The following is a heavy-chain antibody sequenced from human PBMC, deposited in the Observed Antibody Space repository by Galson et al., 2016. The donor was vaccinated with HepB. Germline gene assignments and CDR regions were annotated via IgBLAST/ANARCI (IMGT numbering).Heavy chain of an antibody. V-gene: IGHV1-46*01. D-gene: IGHD3-22*01. Sequence: SVKVSCKASGYTFTSHYMHWVRQAPGQGLEWMGVINPTGGSRNYAQKFHGRVAVTSDTSTNTVYMELSSLRSEDTAVYYCARGGSSGYLPFDYWGQGTLVTVSS. CDR2: INPTGGSR. J-gene: IGHJ4*02. CDR1: GYTFTSHY. CDR3: ARGGSSGYLPFDY.